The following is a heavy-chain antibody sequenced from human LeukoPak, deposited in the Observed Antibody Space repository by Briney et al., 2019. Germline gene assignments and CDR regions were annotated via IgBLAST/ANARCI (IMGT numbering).Heavy chain of an antibody. Sequence: KPSETLSLTCTVSGGSISSSSYYWGWIRQPPGKGLEWIGYIYHSGSTYYNPSLKSRVTISVDRSKNQFSLKLSSVTAADTAVYYCARAFADGYNSTPLDYWGQGTLVTVSS. CDR3: ARAFADGYNSTPLDY. V-gene: IGHV4-39*07. J-gene: IGHJ4*02. CDR1: GGSISSSSYY. CDR2: IYHSGST. D-gene: IGHD5-24*01.